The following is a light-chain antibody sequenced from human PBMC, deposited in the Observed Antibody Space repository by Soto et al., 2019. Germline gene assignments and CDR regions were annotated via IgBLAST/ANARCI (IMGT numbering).Light chain of an antibody. J-gene: IGKJ1*01. CDR1: QSVAAN. Sequence: EIVITQSPATLSVSPVERATLSCRASQSVAANLAWYQQKPGQAPRLLIYGASTRATGIPARFSGSGSGTEFTLTISSLQSEDFAVYYCQHYYNWPRTFGQGTKVDIK. CDR2: GAS. V-gene: IGKV3-15*01. CDR3: QHYYNWPRT.